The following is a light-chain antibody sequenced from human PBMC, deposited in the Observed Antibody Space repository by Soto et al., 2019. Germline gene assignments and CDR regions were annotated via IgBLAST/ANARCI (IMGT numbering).Light chain of an antibody. V-gene: IGKV3-11*01. J-gene: IGKJ5*01. CDR2: DAY. Sequence: EFVLTQSPATLSLSPGERATLSCRASQSVSSYLAWYQQKPGQAHRLLIYDAYNRATGIPARFSGTGSGTDFTLTIKNLEPEDFAVYYCKVRTNWSIAFGRGTRLEIK. CDR3: KVRTNWSIA. CDR1: QSVSSY.